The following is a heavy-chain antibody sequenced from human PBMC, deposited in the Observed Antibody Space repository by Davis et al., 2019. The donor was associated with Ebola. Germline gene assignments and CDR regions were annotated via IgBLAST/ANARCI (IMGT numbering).Heavy chain of an antibody. J-gene: IGHJ6*02. CDR1: GFTFSDYY. V-gene: IGHV3-15*01. D-gene: IGHD6-13*01. CDR2: IKSKTDGGTT. Sequence: PGGSLRLSCAASGFTFSDYYMSWIRQAPGKGLEWVGRIKSKTDGGTTDYAAPVKGRFTISRDDSKNTLYLQMNSLKTEDTAVYYCTGESIAAVGDYGMDVWGQGTTVTVSS. CDR3: TGESIAAVGDYGMDV.